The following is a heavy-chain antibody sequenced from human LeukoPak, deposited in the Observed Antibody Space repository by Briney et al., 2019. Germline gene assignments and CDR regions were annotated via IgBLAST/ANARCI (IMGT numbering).Heavy chain of an antibody. Sequence: SETLSLTCTVSRGSISSGSYYWGWIRQPPGKGLEWIGTIYYSGSTYYNPSLKSRVTISVDTSKNQFSLSLRSVTAADTALYFCARQDYVTSYFDPWGQGTLVSVSS. J-gene: IGHJ5*02. D-gene: IGHD4-17*01. CDR3: ARQDYVTSYFDP. V-gene: IGHV4-39*01. CDR2: IYYSGST. CDR1: RGSISSGSYY.